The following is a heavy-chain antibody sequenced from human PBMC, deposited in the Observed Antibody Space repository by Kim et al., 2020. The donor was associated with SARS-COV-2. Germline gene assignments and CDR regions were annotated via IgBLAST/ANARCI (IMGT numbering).Heavy chain of an antibody. CDR2: TRNKANSYTT. Sequence: GGSLRLSCAASGFTFSDHYMDWVRQAPGKGLEWVGRTRNKANSYTTEYAASVKGRFTISRDDSKNSLYLQMNSLKTEDTAVYYCARVGLGYYDILTGYYGGGQGYYYGMDVWGQGTTVTVSS. D-gene: IGHD3-9*01. CDR1: GFTFSDHY. V-gene: IGHV3-72*01. J-gene: IGHJ6*02. CDR3: ARVGLGYYDILTGYYGGGQGYYYGMDV.